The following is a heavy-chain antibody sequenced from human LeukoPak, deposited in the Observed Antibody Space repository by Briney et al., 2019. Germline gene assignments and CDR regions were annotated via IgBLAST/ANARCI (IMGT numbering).Heavy chain of an antibody. CDR2: ISWNGKTI. CDR1: GFTLDDYA. D-gene: IGHD3-10*01. V-gene: IGHV3-9*01. J-gene: IGHJ4*02. CDR3: ARGGITMVRGVTHFDY. Sequence: GGSLRLSCAASGFTLDDYAMYWVRQAPGKGLEWVSGISWNGKTIGYADSVKGRFTISRDNSKNTLYLQMNSLRAEDTAVYYCARGGITMVRGVTHFDYWGQGTLVTVSS.